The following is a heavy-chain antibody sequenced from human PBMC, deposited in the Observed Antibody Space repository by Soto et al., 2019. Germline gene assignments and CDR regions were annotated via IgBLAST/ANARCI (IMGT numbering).Heavy chain of an antibody. Sequence: SETLSLTCAVYGGSFSGYYWSWIRQPPGKGLEWIGEINHSGSTNYNPSLKSRVTISVDTSKNQFSLKLSSVTAADTAVYYCARGSGYYDFWSGYYSYYYGLDVWGQGTTVTVSS. CDR1: GGSFSGYY. CDR2: INHSGST. J-gene: IGHJ6*02. V-gene: IGHV4-34*01. CDR3: ARGSGYYDFWSGYYSYYYGLDV. D-gene: IGHD3-3*01.